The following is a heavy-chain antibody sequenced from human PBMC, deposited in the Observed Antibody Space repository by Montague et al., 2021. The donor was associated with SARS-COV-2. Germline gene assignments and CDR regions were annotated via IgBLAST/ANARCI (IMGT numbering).Heavy chain of an antibody. Sequence: SETLSLTCAVYGGFFSGYYWSCIRQPPGKGLEWIGEITHSGSTHYNPSLKSRVTISMDTSKNQFSLKLSSVTAADTAVFYCASGVRQLGGRYYYYYIDVWDKGTTVTVSS. CDR2: ITHSGST. D-gene: IGHD6-6*01. CDR1: GGFFSGYY. V-gene: IGHV4-34*01. CDR3: ASGVRQLGGRYYYYYIDV. J-gene: IGHJ6*03.